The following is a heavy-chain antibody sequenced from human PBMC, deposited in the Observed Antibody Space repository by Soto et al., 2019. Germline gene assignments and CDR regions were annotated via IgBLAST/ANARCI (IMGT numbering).Heavy chain of an antibody. Sequence: SETLSLTCAVYGGSFSGYYWSWIRQPPGKGLEWIGEINHSGSTNYNPSLKSRVTISVDTSKNQFSLKLSSVTAADTAVYYCAGGSSWYYYYYYMDVWGKGTTVT. CDR2: INHSGST. V-gene: IGHV4-34*01. CDR1: GGSFSGYY. CDR3: AGGSSWYYYYYYMDV. J-gene: IGHJ6*03. D-gene: IGHD6-13*01.